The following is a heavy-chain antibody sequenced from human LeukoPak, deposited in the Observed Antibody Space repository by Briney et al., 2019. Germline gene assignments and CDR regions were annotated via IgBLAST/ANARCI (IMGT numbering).Heavy chain of an antibody. Sequence: PSETLSLTCAVSGGSFSSYFWSWIRQPPGKGLEWIGEVDHSGTTNYSPFLLGRVSMSVDTSKNHFSLKLTSVTAADTALCYCASLSKHYRGSGTFSYYYEKWGQGALVTVSS. CDR1: GGSFSSYF. J-gene: IGHJ4*02. D-gene: IGHD3-10*01. V-gene: IGHV4-34*01. CDR3: ASLSKHYRGSGTFSYYYEK. CDR2: VDHSGTT.